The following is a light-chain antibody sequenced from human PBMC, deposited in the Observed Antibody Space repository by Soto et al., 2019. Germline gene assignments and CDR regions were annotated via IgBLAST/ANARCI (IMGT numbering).Light chain of an antibody. Sequence: IQMTQSTASVSASVGDRVTITCGASQGISSALAWYQQNPGTAPKLLIYDASSLESGVPSRFSGSGSGTDFTLTITSLQPEDFATYYCQQANTISITFGQGTRLEIK. V-gene: IGKV1-13*02. CDR1: QGISSA. J-gene: IGKJ5*01. CDR3: QQANTISIT. CDR2: DAS.